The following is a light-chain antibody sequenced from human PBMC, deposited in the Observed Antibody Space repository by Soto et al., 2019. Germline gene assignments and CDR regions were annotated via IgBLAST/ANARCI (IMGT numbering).Light chain of an antibody. CDR2: GAS. Sequence: EIVLTHSPGTLSLSPGERATLSFRASQSVSSSYLAWYQQKPGQAPRLLIYGASSRATGIPDRFSGSGSGTDFTLTISRLEPEDFAVYYCQQRTKWRTFGQGTKVDIK. CDR1: QSVSSSY. CDR3: QQRTKWRT. V-gene: IGKV3D-20*02. J-gene: IGKJ1*01.